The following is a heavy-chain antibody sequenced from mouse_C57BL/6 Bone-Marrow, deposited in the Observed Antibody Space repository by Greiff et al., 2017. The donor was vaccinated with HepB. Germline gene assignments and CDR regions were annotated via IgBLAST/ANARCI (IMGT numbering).Heavy chain of an antibody. J-gene: IGHJ1*03. CDR2: IDPPDSYT. D-gene: IGHD1-1*01. CDR3: ARVEITTVVATKWYFDV. V-gene: IGHV1-50*01. CDR1: GYTFTSYW. Sequence: QVQLQQSGAELVKPGASVKLSCKASGYTFTSYWMQWVKQRPGQGLEWIGEIDPPDSYTNYNQKFKGKATLTVDTSSSTAYMQLSSLTSEDSAVYYCARVEITTVVATKWYFDVWGTGTTVTVSS.